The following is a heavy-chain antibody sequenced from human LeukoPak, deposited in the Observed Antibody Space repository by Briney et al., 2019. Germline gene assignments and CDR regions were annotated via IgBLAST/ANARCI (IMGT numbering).Heavy chain of an antibody. V-gene: IGHV1-46*01. D-gene: IGHD4-23*01. CDR1: GYTFTSYG. Sequence: ASVKVSCKASGYTFTSYGISWVRQAPGQGLEWLGLISPNGGRTSYAQNFQGRVTMTRDTSTTTVYLELSSLRSEDTAVYYCARDMSTRVTPISYAIDVWGQGTMVTVSS. CDR2: ISPNGGRT. CDR3: ARDMSTRVTPISYAIDV. J-gene: IGHJ3*01.